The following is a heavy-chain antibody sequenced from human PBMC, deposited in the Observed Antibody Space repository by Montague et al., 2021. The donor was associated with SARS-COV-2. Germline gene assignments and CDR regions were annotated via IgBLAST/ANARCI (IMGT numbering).Heavy chain of an antibody. J-gene: IGHJ5*02. V-gene: IGHV4-39*07. CDR2: IFYSGST. D-gene: IGHD3-22*01. CDR3: ARPGRDRSAWNPLDWFDP. CDR1: GGSITGSSYY. Sequence: SETLSLTCTVSGGSITGSSYYWAWVRRSPGKGLEWLGSIFYSGSTYDNPSLKSRVTMSLDTSKNQFSLNLTSVTAADTAVYYCARPGRDRSAWNPLDWFDPWGQGIPVTVSS.